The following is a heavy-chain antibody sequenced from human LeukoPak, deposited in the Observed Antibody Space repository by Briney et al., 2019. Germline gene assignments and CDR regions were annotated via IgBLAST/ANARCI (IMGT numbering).Heavy chain of an antibody. CDR2: INHSGST. Sequence: SETLSLTCAVYGGSFSGYYWSWIRQPPGKGLEWIGEINHSGSTNYNPSLKSRVTISVDTSKNQFSLKLSSVTAADTAVYYCARSKDILTGYCFDYWGQGTLVTDSS. V-gene: IGHV4-34*01. J-gene: IGHJ4*02. D-gene: IGHD3-9*01. CDR3: ARSKDILTGYCFDY. CDR1: GGSFSGYY.